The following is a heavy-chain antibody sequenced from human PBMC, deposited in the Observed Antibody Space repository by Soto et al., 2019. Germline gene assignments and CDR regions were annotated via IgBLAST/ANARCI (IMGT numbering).Heavy chain of an antibody. J-gene: IGHJ6*04. V-gene: IGHV1-2*02. Sequence: ASVKVSCKSSGYAVTGYYMHWVRQAPGQGLEWMGWINPHSDDTDYAQKFQGRVTMTRDTSISTAYMELSRLRSEDTAVYYCARGDIVATMDYYYYGMAVWGKGTTVTVSS. CDR1: GYAVTGYY. D-gene: IGHD5-12*01. CDR3: ARGDIVATMDYYYYGMAV. CDR2: INPHSDDT.